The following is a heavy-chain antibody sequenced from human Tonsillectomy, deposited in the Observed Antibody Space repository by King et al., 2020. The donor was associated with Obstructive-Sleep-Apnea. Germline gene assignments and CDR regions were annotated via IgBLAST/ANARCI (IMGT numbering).Heavy chain of an antibody. Sequence: QLVQSGAEVKKPGESLKISCKASGYNFDQYWIAWVRPEPGKGLEWMGIIYPGESDIRYIPSFQGQVTISADKSSSTAYLQWNSLRASDTAIYFCARLGNSRWSLAHYFQYWSQGTLVIVSS. J-gene: IGHJ4*02. D-gene: IGHD6-19*01. CDR2: IYPGESDI. V-gene: IGHV5-51*01. CDR3: ARLGNSRWSLAHYFQY. CDR1: GYNFDQYW.